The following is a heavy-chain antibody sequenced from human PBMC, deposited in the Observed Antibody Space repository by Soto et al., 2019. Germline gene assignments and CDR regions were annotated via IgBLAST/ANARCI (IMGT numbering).Heavy chain of an antibody. V-gene: IGHV4-34*01. Sequence: PSETLSLTCTVSGGSISSYYWSWIRQPPGKGLEWIGEINHSGSTNYNPSLKSRVTISVDTSKNQFSLKLSSVTAADTAVYYCARGRITTPKIVIRPTTKKGIAAAGNFDYWGQGTLVTVSS. CDR1: GGSISSYY. J-gene: IGHJ4*02. CDR3: ARGRITTPKIVIRPTTKKGIAAAGNFDY. D-gene: IGHD6-13*01. CDR2: INHSGST.